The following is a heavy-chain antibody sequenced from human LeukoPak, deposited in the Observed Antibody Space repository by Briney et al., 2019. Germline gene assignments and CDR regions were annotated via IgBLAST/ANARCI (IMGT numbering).Heavy chain of an antibody. CDR2: ISSLSGTI. J-gene: IGHJ3*02. CDR3: ARGIVGVILHALEI. V-gene: IGHV3-48*01. D-gene: IGHD1-26*01. Sequence: GGSLRLSCAASGFTFSSYSMNWVRQSPGEGLEWVSYISSLSGTIYYADSVKGRFTISRDNSKNTLYLQMNSLGAEDTAIYYCARGIVGVILHALEIWGQGTIVTVSS. CDR1: GFTFSSYS.